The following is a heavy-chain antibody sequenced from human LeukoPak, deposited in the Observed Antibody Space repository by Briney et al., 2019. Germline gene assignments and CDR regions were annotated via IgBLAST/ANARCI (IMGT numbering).Heavy chain of an antibody. CDR3: ARGDSTYYYGSESRYYFDY. J-gene: IGHJ4*02. D-gene: IGHD3-10*01. Sequence: GASVKVSCKASGYTFTGYYMHWVRQAPGQGLEWMGWINPNSGGTNYAQKFQGRVTMTRDTSISTAYMELSRLRSDDTAVYYCARGDSTYYYGSESRYYFDYWGQGTLVTVSS. CDR1: GYTFTGYY. CDR2: INPNSGGT. V-gene: IGHV1-2*02.